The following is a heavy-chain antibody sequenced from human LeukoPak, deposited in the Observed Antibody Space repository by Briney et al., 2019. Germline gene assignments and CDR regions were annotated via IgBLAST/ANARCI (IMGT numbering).Heavy chain of an antibody. CDR3: AKEVVAAAGTVWFDP. Sequence: PGWSLRLSCAGSGFTFSSYRMHWVRQAPGKGLEWVAVRSYDGRNKYYADSVKGRFTISRDNSKNTLYLQMSSLRAADTAVYSRAKEVVAAAGTVWFDPWGQRTLVTVSS. CDR2: RSYDGRNK. J-gene: IGHJ5*02. V-gene: IGHV3-30*18. CDR1: GFTFSSYR. D-gene: IGHD6-13*01.